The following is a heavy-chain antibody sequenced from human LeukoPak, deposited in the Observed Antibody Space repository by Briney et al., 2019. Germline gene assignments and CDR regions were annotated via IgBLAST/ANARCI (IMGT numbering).Heavy chain of an antibody. CDR1: GFTFSSYA. CDR3: ARGLEWWLPRLDY. J-gene: IGHJ4*02. CDR2: ISYDGSNK. V-gene: IGHV3-30-3*01. Sequence: GGSLRLSCAASGFTFSSYAMHWVRQAPGKGLEWVAVISYDGSNKYYADSVKGRFTISRDNSKNTLYLQMNSLRAEDTAVYYCARGLEWWLPRLDYWGQGTLVTVSS. D-gene: IGHD2-15*01.